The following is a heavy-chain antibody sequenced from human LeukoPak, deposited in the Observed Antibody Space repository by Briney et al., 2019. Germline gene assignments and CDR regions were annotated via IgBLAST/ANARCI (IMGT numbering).Heavy chain of an antibody. CDR3: ARDRASNYDGYWFDP. D-gene: IGHD4-23*01. V-gene: IGHV1-2*02. CDR2: INPNSGGT. Sequence: ASVKVSCKASGYTFTGYYMHWVRQAPGQGLEWMGWINPNSGGTNYAQKFQGRVAMTRDTSISTAYMELSRLRSDDTAVYYCARDRASNYDGYWFDPWGQGTLVTVSS. CDR1: GYTFTGYY. J-gene: IGHJ5*02.